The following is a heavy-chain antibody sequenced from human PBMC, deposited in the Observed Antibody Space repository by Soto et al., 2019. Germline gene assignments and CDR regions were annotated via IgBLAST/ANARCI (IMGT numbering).Heavy chain of an antibody. Sequence: PSETLSLACCFSDADINTYSWTWSRQPAGKGLEGIGRIYTSASINYNPSLRGRFPLSVDTSTNKFCLKLASVTAANTAVYYCTRDREAGYNFYYDMDVWVQGNTVTF. D-gene: IGHD6-19*01. J-gene: IGHJ6*02. CDR2: IYTSASI. V-gene: IGHV4-4*07. CDR3: TRDREAGYNFYYDMDV. CDR1: DADINTYS.